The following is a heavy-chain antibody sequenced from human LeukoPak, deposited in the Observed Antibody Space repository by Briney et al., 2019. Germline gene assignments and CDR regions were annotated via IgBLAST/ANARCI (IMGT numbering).Heavy chain of an antibody. CDR1: GFTFSSYW. V-gene: IGHV3-74*01. D-gene: IGHD2-2*01. CDR2: INIDGSNT. Sequence: PAGSLRLSCAASGFTFSSYWMHWVRQAPGKGRVWVSRINIDGSNTSYAVSVKGRFTISRHNAKNTLYLQMNSLRAEDTAVYYCARGVGYCSSTSCYWWFDPWGQGTLVTVSS. J-gene: IGHJ5*02. CDR3: ARGVGYCSSTSCYWWFDP.